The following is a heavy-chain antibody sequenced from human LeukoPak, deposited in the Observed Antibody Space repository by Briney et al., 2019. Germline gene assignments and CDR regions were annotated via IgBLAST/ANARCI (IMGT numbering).Heavy chain of an antibody. CDR2: ISYDGSNK. D-gene: IGHD3-22*01. CDR1: GFTFSSYA. J-gene: IGHJ4*02. Sequence: GGSLRLSCAASGFTFSSYAMHWVRQAPGKGLEWVAVISYDGSNKYYADSVKGRFTISRDNSKNTLYLQMHSRRAEDTAVYYCARVQYYYDSSGYYPDYWGQGTLVTVSS. V-gene: IGHV3-30*04. CDR3: ARVQYYYDSSGYYPDY.